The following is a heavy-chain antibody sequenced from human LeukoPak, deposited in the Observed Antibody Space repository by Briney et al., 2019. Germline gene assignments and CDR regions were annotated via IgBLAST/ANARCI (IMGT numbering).Heavy chain of an antibody. D-gene: IGHD3-22*01. CDR1: GFTFSSYG. J-gene: IGHJ4*02. V-gene: IGHV3-33*01. CDR2: IWYDGSNK. CDR3: ARDGYYYDSSGYYPIDY. Sequence: SGGSLRLSCAASGFTFSSYGMHWVRQAPGKGLEWVAVIWYDGSNKYYADSVKGRFTISGDNSKNTLYLQMNSLRAEDTAVYYCARDGYYYDSSGYYPIDYWGQGTLVTVSS.